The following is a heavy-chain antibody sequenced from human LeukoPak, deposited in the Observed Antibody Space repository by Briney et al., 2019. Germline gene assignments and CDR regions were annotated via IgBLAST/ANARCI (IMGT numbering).Heavy chain of an antibody. CDR3: AREAYSGYDLIRYSDY. CDR1: GGSLSSYY. V-gene: IGHV4-4*07. Sequence: SETLSLACTVSGGSLSSYYWSWIRQPPGKGLEWIGRIYTSGSTNYNPSLKSRVTMSVDTSKNQFSLKLSSVTAADTAVYYCAREAYSGYDLIRYSDYWGQGTLVTVSS. D-gene: IGHD5-12*01. J-gene: IGHJ4*02. CDR2: IYTSGST.